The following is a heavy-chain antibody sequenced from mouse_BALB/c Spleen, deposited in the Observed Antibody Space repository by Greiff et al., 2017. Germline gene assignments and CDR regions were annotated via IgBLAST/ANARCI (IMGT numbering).Heavy chain of an antibody. D-gene: IGHD2-2*01. Sequence: EVKVEESGPELVKPGASVKISCKASGYTFTDYNMHWVKQSHGKSLEWIGYIYPYNGGTGYNQKFKSKATLTVDNSSSTAYMELRSLTSEDSAVYYCARDSYYGYDEAWFAYWGQGTLVTVSA. J-gene: IGHJ3*01. CDR3: ARDSYYGYDEAWFAY. CDR1: GYTFTDYN. CDR2: IYPYNGGT. V-gene: IGHV1S29*02.